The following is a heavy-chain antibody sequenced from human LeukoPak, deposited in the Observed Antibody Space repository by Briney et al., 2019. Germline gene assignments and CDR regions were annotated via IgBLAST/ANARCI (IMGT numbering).Heavy chain of an antibody. CDR3: TRQGSLGTSGYDY. J-gene: IGHJ4*02. D-gene: IGHD1-7*01. CDR1: GGSISSSSYY. Sequence: SETLSLTCTVSGGSISSSSYYWGWIRQPPGKGLEWIGSIYYSGSTYYNPSLKSRVTISVDTSKNQFSLKLSSVTAADTAVHYCTRQGSLGTSGYDYWGQGTLVTVSS. CDR2: IYYSGST. V-gene: IGHV4-39*01.